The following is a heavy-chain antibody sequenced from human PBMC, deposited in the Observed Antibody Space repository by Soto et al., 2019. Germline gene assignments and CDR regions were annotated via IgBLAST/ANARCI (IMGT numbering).Heavy chain of an antibody. CDR2: IYWNDAK. CDR1: GFSLSTSGVG. D-gene: IGHD4-17*01. Sequence: SCPTLVNPTQTLTLTCTCSGFSLSTSGVGVGWIRQPPGKALEWLALIYWNDAKRYSPSLKSRLTTTKDTSKNQVVLTMTNMDPVDTATYYCAHSPDYGDYVRWGQGTLVTVSS. J-gene: IGHJ1*01. V-gene: IGHV2-5*01. CDR3: AHSPDYGDYVR.